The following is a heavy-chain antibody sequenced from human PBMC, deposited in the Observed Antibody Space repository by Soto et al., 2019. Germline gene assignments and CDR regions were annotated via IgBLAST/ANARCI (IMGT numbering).Heavy chain of an antibody. CDR2: IIPIFGTA. Sequence: QVQLVQSGAEVKKPGSSVKVSCKASGGTFSSYAISWVRQAPGQGLEWMGGIIPIFGTANYAQKFQGRVTITADESTSTAYMKLSSLRSEDTAVYYCAREEGLRSHYYYYGMDVWGQGTTVTVSS. CDR3: AREEGLRSHYYYYGMDV. D-gene: IGHD5-12*01. V-gene: IGHV1-69*01. J-gene: IGHJ6*02. CDR1: GGTFSSYA.